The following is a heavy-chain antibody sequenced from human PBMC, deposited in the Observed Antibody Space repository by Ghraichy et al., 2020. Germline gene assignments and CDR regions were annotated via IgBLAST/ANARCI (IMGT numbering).Heavy chain of an antibody. V-gene: IGHV3-48*02. D-gene: IGHD5-12*01. CDR2: ISSSSSTI. CDR1: GFTFSSYS. J-gene: IGHJ3*02. CDR3: ARDPGGYDFIAFDI. Sequence: GESLNISCAASGFTFSSYSMNWVRQAPGKGLEWVSYISSSSSTIYYADSVKGRFTISRDNAKNSLYLQMNSLRDEDTAVYYCARDPGGYDFIAFDIWGQGTMVTVSS.